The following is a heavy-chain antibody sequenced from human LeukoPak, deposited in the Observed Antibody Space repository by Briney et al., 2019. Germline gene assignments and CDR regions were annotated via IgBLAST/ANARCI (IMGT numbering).Heavy chain of an antibody. J-gene: IGHJ3*02. CDR1: GYTFTGYY. D-gene: IGHD3-3*01. CDR2: INPNSGGT. Sequence: ASVKVSCKASGYTFTGYYMHWVRQAPGQGLEWMGWINPNSGGTNYAQKFQGRVTMTRDTSISTAYMELSRLRSDDTAVYYCARLSITIFGERAAFDIWGQGTMVTVPS. CDR3: ARLSITIFGERAAFDI. V-gene: IGHV1-2*02.